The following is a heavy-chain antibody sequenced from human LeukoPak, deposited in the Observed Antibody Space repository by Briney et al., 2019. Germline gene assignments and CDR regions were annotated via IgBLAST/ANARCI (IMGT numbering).Heavy chain of an antibody. CDR1: GYTFTTYA. V-gene: IGHV7-4-1*02. D-gene: IGHD2-15*01. Sequence: ASVKVSCKASGYTFTTYAMNWVRQAPGQGLEWMGWINTNTGNPTYAQGFTGRFVFSLDTSVSTAYLQISSLKAEDTAVYYCARGPLGYCSGGSCYRRWFDPWGQGTLVTVSS. J-gene: IGHJ5*02. CDR3: ARGPLGYCSGGSCYRRWFDP. CDR2: INTNTGNP.